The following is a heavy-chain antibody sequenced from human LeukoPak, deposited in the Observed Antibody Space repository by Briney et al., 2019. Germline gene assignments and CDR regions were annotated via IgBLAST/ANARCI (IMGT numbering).Heavy chain of an antibody. J-gene: IGHJ5*01. CDR2: IKQGGSEE. CDR1: EFIFSDYW. Sequence: QAGGSLRLSCVASEFIFSDYWMSWVRQAPGKGLEWVANIKQGGSEEYYVGSVKGRFAISRDDAESTLFLQMDSLRGDDTAVYHWARDNGGWCHSGGRGTLVTVPS. D-gene: IGHD3-10*01. V-gene: IGHV3-7*03. CDR3: ARDNGGWCHS.